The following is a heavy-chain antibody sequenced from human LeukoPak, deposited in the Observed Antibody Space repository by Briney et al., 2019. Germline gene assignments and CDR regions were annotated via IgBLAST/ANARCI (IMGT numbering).Heavy chain of an antibody. J-gene: IGHJ4*02. CDR3: AHSRDYDILTGYSYYFDY. V-gene: IGHV2-5*02. CDR2: IYWDDDK. CDR1: GFSLSTSGVG. D-gene: IGHD3-9*01. Sequence: ESGPTLVNPTQTLTLTCTFSGFSLSTSGVGVGWIRQPPGKALEWLALIYWDDDKRYSPSLKSRLTITKDTSKNQVVLTMTNMDPVDTATYYCAHSRDYDILTGYSYYFDYWGQGTLVTVSS.